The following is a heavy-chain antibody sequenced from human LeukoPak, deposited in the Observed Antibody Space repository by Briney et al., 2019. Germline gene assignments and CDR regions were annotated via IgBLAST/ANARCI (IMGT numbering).Heavy chain of an antibody. CDR2: ISGSGGST. D-gene: IGHD6-19*01. V-gene: IGHV3-23*01. J-gene: IGHJ4*02. CDR1: GFTFSSYA. CDR3: AKAGTGDYFDY. Sequence: GGSLRLSCTASGFTFSSYAMSWVRQAPGKGLEWVSAISGSGGSTHYADSVKGRFTISRDNSKNTLYLQMNSLRAEDTAVYYCAKAGTGDYFDYWGQGTLVTVSS.